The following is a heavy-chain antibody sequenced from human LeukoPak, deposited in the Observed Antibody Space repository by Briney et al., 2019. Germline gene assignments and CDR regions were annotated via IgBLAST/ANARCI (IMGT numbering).Heavy chain of an antibody. CDR1: GFTFSSYA. CDR3: AGVRGIAVASTYYYYGMDV. Sequence: GGSLRLSCAASGFTFSSYAMHWVRQAPGKGLEWVAVISYDGSNKYYADSVKGRFTISRDNSKNTLYLQMNSLRAEDTAVYYCAGVRGIAVASTYYYYGMDVWGQGTTVTVSS. V-gene: IGHV3-30-3*01. J-gene: IGHJ6*02. CDR2: ISYDGSNK. D-gene: IGHD6-19*01.